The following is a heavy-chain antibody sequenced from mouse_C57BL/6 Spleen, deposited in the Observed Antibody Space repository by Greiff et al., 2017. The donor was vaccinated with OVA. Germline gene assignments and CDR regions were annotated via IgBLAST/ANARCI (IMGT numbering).Heavy chain of an antibody. CDR2: IYPGDGDT. J-gene: IGHJ4*01. V-gene: IGHV1-82*01. D-gene: IGHD2-2*01. Sequence: VQVVESGPELVKPGASVKISCKASGYAFSSSWMNWVKQRPGKGLEWIGRIYPGDGDTNYNGKFKGKATLTADKSSSTAYMQLSSLTSEDSAVYFCARDYGGGYDGGYAMDYWGQGTSVTVSS. CDR1: GYAFSSSW. CDR3: ARDYGGGYDGGYAMDY.